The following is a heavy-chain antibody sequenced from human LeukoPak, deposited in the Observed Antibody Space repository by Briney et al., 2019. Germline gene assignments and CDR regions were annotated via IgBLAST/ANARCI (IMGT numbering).Heavy chain of an antibody. CDR2: IYPGDSDT. CDR3: ARQDSSGWYYGYYYYGMDV. Sequence: GESLKISCKGSGYSFTSYWIGWVRQMPGKGLEWMGIIYPGDSDTRYRPSFQGQVTISADKSISTAYLQWSSLKASDTAMYYCARQDSSGWYYGYYYYGMDVWGQGTTVTVS. CDR1: GYSFTSYW. D-gene: IGHD6-19*01. J-gene: IGHJ6*02. V-gene: IGHV5-51*01.